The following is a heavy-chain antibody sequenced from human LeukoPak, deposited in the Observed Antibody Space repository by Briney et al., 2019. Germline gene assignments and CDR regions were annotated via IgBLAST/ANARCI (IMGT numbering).Heavy chain of an antibody. CDR1: GFTFSANW. CDR3: ASLSQRYFNGYAWDC. J-gene: IGHJ4*02. V-gene: IGHV3-7*01. CDR2: IKQDGSEK. Sequence: PGGSLRLSCAASGFTFSANWMSWVRQVPGKGLEWVGNIKQDGSEKYYVDSVKGRFTISRDNAKNSLFLQMNSLRAEDTAVYYCASLSQRYFNGYAWDCWGQGTLVTVSS. D-gene: IGHD2-2*01.